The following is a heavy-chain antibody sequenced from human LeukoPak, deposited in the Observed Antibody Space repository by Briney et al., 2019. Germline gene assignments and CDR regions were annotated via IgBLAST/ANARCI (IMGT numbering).Heavy chain of an antibody. Sequence: SETLSLTCTVSGGSISSSSYFWGWIRQPPGKGLEWIGYIHYSGSTNYNPSLKCRVIISVDTSKNQFSLKLSSVTAADTAVYYCAREAREGHVFETWGQGTMVTVSS. V-gene: IGHV4-61*01. D-gene: IGHD5-24*01. CDR2: IHYSGST. J-gene: IGHJ3*02. CDR1: GGSISSSSYF. CDR3: AREAREGHVFET.